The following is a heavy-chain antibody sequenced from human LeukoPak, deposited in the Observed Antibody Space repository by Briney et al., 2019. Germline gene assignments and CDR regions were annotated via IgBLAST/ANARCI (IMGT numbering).Heavy chain of an antibody. Sequence: GGSLRLSCAASGFTFSSYGMHWVRQAPGKGLEREAVIWYDGSNKYYADSVKGRFTISRDNSKNTLYLQMNSLRAEDTAVYYCARDLQQLVPGDYWGQGTLVTVSS. J-gene: IGHJ4*02. CDR3: ARDLQQLVPGDY. D-gene: IGHD6-13*01. CDR2: IWYDGSNK. CDR1: GFTFSSYG. V-gene: IGHV3-33*01.